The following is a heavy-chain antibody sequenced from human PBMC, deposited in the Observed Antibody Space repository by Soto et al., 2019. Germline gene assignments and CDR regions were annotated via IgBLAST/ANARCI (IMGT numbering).Heavy chain of an antibody. V-gene: IGHV4-59*08. CDR3: ARPRGIAPAVWDFDL. J-gene: IGHJ2*01. CDR2: IYYSGIT. CDR1: GGSISSHY. D-gene: IGHD6-13*01. Sequence: QVQLQESGPGLVKPSETLSLTCTVSGGSISSHYWSWIRQPPGRGLEWIGFIYYSGITDSNPSLKSRVTTSLDTPQHPLSLRLSSVTAADTAVYYCARPRGIAPAVWDFDLWGRGTLVTVSS.